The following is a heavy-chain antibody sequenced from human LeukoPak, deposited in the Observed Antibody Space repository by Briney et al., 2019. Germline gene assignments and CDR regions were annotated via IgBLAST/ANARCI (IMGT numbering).Heavy chain of an antibody. D-gene: IGHD4-17*01. V-gene: IGHV5-51*01. CDR1: GSNFIDYW. CDR2: IF. J-gene: IGHJ4*02. Sequence: GESLKISFKDSGSNFIDYWIGWVRQVPGRGLEWMAVIFSPSFQGQVSISVDTSTNTAYLEWSSLKASDTAIYYCARQDLGDYGRNYFQSWGQGTLVIVSS. CDR3: ARQDLGDYGRNYFQS.